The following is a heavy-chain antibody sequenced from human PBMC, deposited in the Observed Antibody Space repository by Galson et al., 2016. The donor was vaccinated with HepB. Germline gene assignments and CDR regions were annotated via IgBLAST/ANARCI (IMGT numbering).Heavy chain of an antibody. CDR1: GLTFSSYW. V-gene: IGHV3-74*01. J-gene: IGHJ4*02. CDR2: IKGDGSGV. D-gene: IGHD1-26*01. CDR3: VRGPQTGAPKWELLRY. Sequence: SLRLSCAASGLTFSSYWMHWVRQAPGKGLAWVSRIKGDGSGVNYTDSVKGRFTISRDNAKNTLYLQMNTLRAEDTALYYCVRGPQTGAPKWELLRYWGQGTLVTVSS.